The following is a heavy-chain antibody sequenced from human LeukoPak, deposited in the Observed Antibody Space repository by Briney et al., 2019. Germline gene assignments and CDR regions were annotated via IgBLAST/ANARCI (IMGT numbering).Heavy chain of an antibody. CDR2: IIPIFGTA. CDR3: ARARLFEDYGSGSLIFYHYMDV. CDR1: GGTFSSYP. J-gene: IGHJ6*03. Sequence: SVNVSCKASGGTFSSYPITWVRQAPGQGLEWMGGIIPIFGTANYAQKFQGRVTITTDESTSTAYMELSSLRSEDTAVYYCARARLFEDYGSGSLIFYHYMDVWGNGTTVTVSS. D-gene: IGHD3-10*01. V-gene: IGHV1-69*05.